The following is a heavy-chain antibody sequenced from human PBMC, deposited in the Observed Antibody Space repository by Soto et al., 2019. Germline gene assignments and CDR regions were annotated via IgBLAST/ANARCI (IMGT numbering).Heavy chain of an antibody. CDR1: GGSISTYY. D-gene: IGHD7-27*01. J-gene: IGHJ4*02. CDR3: AGAPNWAYFDF. Sequence: PSETLSLTCTVSGGSISTYYWSWIRQPPGKGLEWIGYIYYTGSTNYNPSLKTRVAISMDTSKNQFSLNLSSVTAADTAVYYCAGAPNWAYFDFWXLGTLVTVSS. CDR2: IYYTGST. V-gene: IGHV4-59*01.